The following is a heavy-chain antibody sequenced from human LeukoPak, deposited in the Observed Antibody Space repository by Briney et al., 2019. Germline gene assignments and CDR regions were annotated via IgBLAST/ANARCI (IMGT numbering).Heavy chain of an antibody. V-gene: IGHV3-74*01. CDR1: GFTFSSYW. D-gene: IGHD3-22*01. Sequence: GGSLRLSCAASGFTFSSYWMHWVRRAPGKGLVWVSRISSDGSSTDYADSVKGRFTISRDNAKNTLYLQMNSPRAEDTAVYYCASRIPYDSSSYWGQGTLVTVSS. J-gene: IGHJ4*02. CDR3: ASRIPYDSSSY. CDR2: ISSDGSST.